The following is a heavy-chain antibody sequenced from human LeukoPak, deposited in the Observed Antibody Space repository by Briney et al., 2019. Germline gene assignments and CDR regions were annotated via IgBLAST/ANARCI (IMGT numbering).Heavy chain of an antibody. CDR1: GFTFSSYS. D-gene: IGHD1-26*01. CDR2: IKQDGSEI. Sequence: GGSLRLSCAASGFTFSSYSMNWVRQAPGEGLEWVANIKQDGSEIYYVDCVKGRFTISRDSAKNSLFLQMNGLRAEDTAVYYCARDKVVGATHFDYWGQGILVTVSS. V-gene: IGHV3-7*01. J-gene: IGHJ4*02. CDR3: ARDKVVGATHFDY.